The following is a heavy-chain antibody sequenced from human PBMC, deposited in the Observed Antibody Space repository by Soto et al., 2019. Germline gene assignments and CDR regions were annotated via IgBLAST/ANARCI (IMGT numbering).Heavy chain of an antibody. CDR2: ISAYNGNT. Sequence: ASVKVSCKASGYTFTSYGISWVRQAPGQGLEWMGWISAYNGNTNYAQKLQGRVTMTTDTSTSTAYMELRSLRSDDTAVYYCAREREAGGTPYDAFDIWGQGTMVTVSS. J-gene: IGHJ3*02. D-gene: IGHD3-16*01. CDR3: AREREAGGTPYDAFDI. V-gene: IGHV1-18*01. CDR1: GYTFTSYG.